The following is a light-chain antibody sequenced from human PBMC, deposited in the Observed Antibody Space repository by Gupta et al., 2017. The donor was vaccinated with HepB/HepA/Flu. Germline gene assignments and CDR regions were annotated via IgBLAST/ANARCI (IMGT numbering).Light chain of an antibody. CDR2: DVS. V-gene: IGLV2-14*03. J-gene: IGLJ3*02. Sequence: QSALTQAASVSGSPGQSITISCTGTSSDIGAYNYVSWYQQHPDKAPKLMIYDVSRRPSGVSNRFAGSKSGNTASLIISGLQAEDEADYYCCSYTSSSTLVFGGGTKLTVL. CDR1: SSDIGAYNY. CDR3: CSYTSSSTLV.